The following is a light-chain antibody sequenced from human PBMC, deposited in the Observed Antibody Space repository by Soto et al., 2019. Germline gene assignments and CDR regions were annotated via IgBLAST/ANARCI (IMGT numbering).Light chain of an antibody. CDR1: SSDVGGYNV. CDR3: SSYSGSDNFVV. J-gene: IGLJ2*01. V-gene: IGLV2-8*01. CDR2: EVI. Sequence: QSALTQPPSASGSPGQSVTISCAGTSSDVGGYNVVSWYQQHPGKVPKLMIYEVIKRPSGVPDRFSGSKSGNTASLTVSGLHAEDEADYYCSSYSGSDNFVVFGGGTKLTVL.